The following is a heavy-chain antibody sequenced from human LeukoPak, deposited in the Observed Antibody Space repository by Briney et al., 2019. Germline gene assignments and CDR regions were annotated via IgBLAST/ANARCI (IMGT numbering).Heavy chain of an antibody. CDR1: GFTFSSYD. V-gene: IGHV3-48*03. CDR3: ARGRQVVRV. Sequence: GGSLRLSCAASGFTFSSYDMNWVRQAPGKGLEWVSYISSSGSTTSHADSVKGRLTISRDNAKNSLYLQLNSLRAEDTAVYYCARGRQVVRVWGQGTLVTVSS. D-gene: IGHD3-10*01. J-gene: IGHJ4*02. CDR2: ISSSGSTT.